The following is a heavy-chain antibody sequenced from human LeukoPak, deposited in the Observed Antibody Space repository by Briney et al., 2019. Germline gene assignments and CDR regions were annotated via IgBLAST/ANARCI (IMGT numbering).Heavy chain of an antibody. CDR2: IIPIFGTA. J-gene: IGHJ3*02. CDR1: GGTFSSYA. D-gene: IGHD6-6*01. Sequence: SVKVSCKASGGTFSSYAISWVRQAPGQGLEWMGGIIPIFGTANYAQKFQGRVTITADESTSTAYMELSSLRSEDTAVYYCATTSSSSDDASDIWGQGTMVTVSS. V-gene: IGHV1-69*13. CDR3: ATTSSSSDDASDI.